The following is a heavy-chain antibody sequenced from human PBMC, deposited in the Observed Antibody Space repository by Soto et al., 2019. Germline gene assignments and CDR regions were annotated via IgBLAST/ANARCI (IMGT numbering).Heavy chain of an antibody. CDR1: GFTFSSYA. CDR2: ISGSGGST. V-gene: IGHV3-23*01. J-gene: IGHJ3*02. CDR3: AKDLLRILLPPPDIAAADDAFDI. D-gene: IGHD6-13*01. Sequence: GGSLRLSCAASGFTFSSYAMSWVRQAPGKGLEWVSAISGSGGSTYYADSVKGRFTISRDNSKNTLYLQMNSLSAEDTAVYYCAKDLLRILLPPPDIAAADDAFDIWGQGTMVTVSS.